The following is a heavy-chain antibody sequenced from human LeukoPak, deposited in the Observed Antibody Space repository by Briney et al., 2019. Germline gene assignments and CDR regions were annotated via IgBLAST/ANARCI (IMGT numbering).Heavy chain of an antibody. CDR3: LRLGAGDLGYFYSYIDV. D-gene: IGHD2-21*02. CDR2: IYPYDSDT. Sequence: GESLQISCKASGYSFISHWIGWVRPRPGQGLEFMGIIYPYDSDTKYSPSLQGQVTISVDKSISITYLQWRSLKASDTAMYFCLRLGAGDLGYFYSYIDVWGKGTTVTVSS. J-gene: IGHJ6*03. V-gene: IGHV5-51*01. CDR1: GYSFISHW.